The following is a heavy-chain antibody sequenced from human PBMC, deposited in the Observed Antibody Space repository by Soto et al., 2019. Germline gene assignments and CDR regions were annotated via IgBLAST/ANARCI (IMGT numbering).Heavy chain of an antibody. D-gene: IGHD4-17*01. V-gene: IGHV1-69*01. Sequence: QVQLVQSGAEVKKPGSSVKVSCKASGGTFSSYAISWVRQAPGQGLEWMGGIIPIFGTANYAQKFQGRVTITADESTSTAYMDLSSLRSEDTAVYSCAREDYGDYRGPGWFDPWGQGTLVTVSS. CDR1: GGTFSSYA. J-gene: IGHJ5*02. CDR2: IIPIFGTA. CDR3: AREDYGDYRGPGWFDP.